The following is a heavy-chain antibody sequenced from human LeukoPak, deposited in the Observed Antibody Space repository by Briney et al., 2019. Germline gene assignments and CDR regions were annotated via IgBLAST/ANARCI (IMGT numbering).Heavy chain of an antibody. V-gene: IGHV3-7*01. Sequence: GGSLRLSCAASGFTFSSYWMSWVRQAPGKGLEWVANIKQDGSEKYYVDSVKGRFTISRDNAKNSLYLQMNSLRAEDTAVYYCVRDDGHSYQYASRTYYYDAFDIWGQGTVVTVSS. J-gene: IGHJ3*02. CDR1: GFTFSSYW. CDR3: VRDDGHSYQYASRTYYYDAFDI. CDR2: IKQDGSEK. D-gene: IGHD3-10*01.